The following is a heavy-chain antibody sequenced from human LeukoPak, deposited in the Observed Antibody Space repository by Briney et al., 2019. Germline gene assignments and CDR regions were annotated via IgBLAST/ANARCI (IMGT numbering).Heavy chain of an antibody. CDR3: ARSDYYYYYYMDV. CDR2: TIPLFGTA. V-gene: IGHV1-69*05. CDR1: GDTFSSYA. Sequence: SVKVSCKVSGDTFSSYAINWVRQAPGQGLEWMGKTIPLFGTADYAQKLQGRVTITTDESTITAYMELSSLRSEDTAVYYCARSDYYYYYYMDVWGKGTTVTVSS. J-gene: IGHJ6*03. D-gene: IGHD4/OR15-4a*01.